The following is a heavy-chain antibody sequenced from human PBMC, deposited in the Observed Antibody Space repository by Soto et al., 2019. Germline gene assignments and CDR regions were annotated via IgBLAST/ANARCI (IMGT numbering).Heavy chain of an antibody. V-gene: IGHV1-18*01. D-gene: IGHD3-3*01. CDR3: ARDHLEWLLPPGYYYYYMDV. CDR1: GYTFTSYG. J-gene: IGHJ6*03. Sequence: GASVKVSCKASGYTFTSYGISWVRQAPGQGLEWMGWISAYNGNTNYAQKLQGRVTMTTDTSTSTAYMELRSLRSDDTAVYYCARDHLEWLLPPGYYYYYMDVWGKGTTVTVSS. CDR2: ISAYNGNT.